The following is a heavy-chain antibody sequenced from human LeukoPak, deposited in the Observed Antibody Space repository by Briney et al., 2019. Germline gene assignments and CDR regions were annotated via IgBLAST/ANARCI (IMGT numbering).Heavy chain of an antibody. CDR1: GFTFSSYS. J-gene: IGHJ4*02. CDR2: ISSSSSYI. Sequence: GGSLRLSFAASGFTFSSYSMNWVRPAPGKGLEWVSSISSSSSYIYYADSVKGRFTISRDNAKNSLYLQMNSLRAEDTAVYYCARVYRRYFDYWGQGTLVTVPS. CDR3: ARVYRRYFDY. D-gene: IGHD1-14*01. V-gene: IGHV3-21*01.